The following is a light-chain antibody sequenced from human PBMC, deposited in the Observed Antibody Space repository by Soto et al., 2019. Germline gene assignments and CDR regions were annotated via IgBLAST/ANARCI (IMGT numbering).Light chain of an antibody. V-gene: IGKV3-20*01. CDR2: GAS. CDR1: QSVSSSY. CDR3: QQYGSSRT. Sequence: EIVLTQALGTLSFSPGERATLSCRASQSVSSSYLAWYQQKPGQAPRLLIYGASSRATGIPDRFSGSGSGTDFTLTISRLEPEDFAVYYCQQYGSSRTFGQGTKVAIK. J-gene: IGKJ1*01.